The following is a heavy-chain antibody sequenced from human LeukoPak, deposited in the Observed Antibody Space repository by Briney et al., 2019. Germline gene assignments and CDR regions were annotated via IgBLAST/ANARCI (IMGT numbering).Heavy chain of an antibody. CDR3: ARDPGMYSSGSNWFDP. V-gene: IGHV1-18*01. D-gene: IGHD6-19*01. CDR2: ISAYNGNT. CDR1: GYTFTSYG. J-gene: IGHJ5*02. Sequence: ASVKVSCKASGYTFTSYGISWMRQAPGQGLEWMGWISAYNGNTNYAQKLQGRVTMTTDTSTSTAYMELRSLRSDDTAVYYCARDPGMYSSGSNWFDPWGQGTLVTVSS.